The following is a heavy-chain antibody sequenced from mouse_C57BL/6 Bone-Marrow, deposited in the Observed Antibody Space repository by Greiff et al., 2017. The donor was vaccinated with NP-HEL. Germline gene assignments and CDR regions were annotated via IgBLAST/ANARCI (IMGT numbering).Heavy chain of an antibody. J-gene: IGHJ1*03. CDR2: IYPGGGYT. CDR1: GYTFTNYW. CDR3: ARSNDHYWYFDV. V-gene: IGHV1-63*01. Sequence: QVQLQQSGAELVRPGTSVKMSCKASGYTFTNYWIGWAKQRPGHGLEWIGDIYPGGGYTNYNEKFKGKATLTADKASSTAYMQFSSLTSEDSAIYYCARSNDHYWYFDVWGTGTTVTVSS.